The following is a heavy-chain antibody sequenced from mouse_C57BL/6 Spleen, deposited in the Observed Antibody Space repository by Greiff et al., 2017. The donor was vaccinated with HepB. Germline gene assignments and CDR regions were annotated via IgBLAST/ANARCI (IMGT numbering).Heavy chain of an antibody. D-gene: IGHD1-1*02. Sequence: EVKVVESGGDLVKPGGSLKLSCAASGFTFSSYGMSWVRQTPDKRLEWVATISSGGSYTYYPDSVKGRFTISRDNAKNTLYLQMSSLKSEDTAMYYCARRNPMDYAMDYWGQGTSVTVSS. CDR3: ARRNPMDYAMDY. CDR2: ISSGGSYT. J-gene: IGHJ4*01. CDR1: GFTFSSYG. V-gene: IGHV5-6*02.